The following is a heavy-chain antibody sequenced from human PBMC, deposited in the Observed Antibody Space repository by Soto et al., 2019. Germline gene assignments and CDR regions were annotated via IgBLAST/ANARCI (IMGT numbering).Heavy chain of an antibody. V-gene: IGHV3-30-3*01. Sequence: GGSLRLSCAASGFTFSSYAMHWVRQAPGKGLEWVAVISYDGSNKYYADSVKGRFTTSRDNSKNTLYLQMNSLRAEDTAVYYCASLPGYSSGWYFSYFDYWGQGTLTTVSS. CDR3: ASLPGYSSGWYFSYFDY. CDR1: GFTFSSYA. CDR2: ISYDGSNK. D-gene: IGHD6-19*01. J-gene: IGHJ4*02.